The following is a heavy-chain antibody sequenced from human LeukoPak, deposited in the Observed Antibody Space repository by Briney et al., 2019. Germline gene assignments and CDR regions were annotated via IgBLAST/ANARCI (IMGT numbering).Heavy chain of an antibody. CDR2: IYSGGST. CDR1: GFTVSSNY. D-gene: IGHD3-10*01. CDR3: ARDTRPDYYGSGSYN. Sequence: GGSLRLSCAASGFTVSSNYMSWVRQAPGKGLEWVSVIYSGGSTYYADSVKGRFTISRDNSKNTLYLRMNSLRAEDTAVYYCARDTRPDYYGSGSYNWGQGTLVTVSS. V-gene: IGHV3-66*01. J-gene: IGHJ4*02.